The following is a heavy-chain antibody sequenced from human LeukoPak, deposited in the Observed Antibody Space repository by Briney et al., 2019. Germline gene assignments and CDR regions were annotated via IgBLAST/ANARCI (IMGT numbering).Heavy chain of an antibody. CDR1: GYSFTNYD. D-gene: IGHD6-13*01. V-gene: IGHV1-8*01. Sequence: ASVKVSCKASGYSFTNYDINWVRQATGQGLEWMGWMNPNSDNTIYAQKFQGRVTMTSDTSITTAYMELSSLRSEDTAVYYCGRGNGYVEGAAAGTTVMDLWGQGTTVTVSS. CDR2: MNPNSDNT. J-gene: IGHJ6*02. CDR3: GRGNGYVEGAAAGTTVMDL.